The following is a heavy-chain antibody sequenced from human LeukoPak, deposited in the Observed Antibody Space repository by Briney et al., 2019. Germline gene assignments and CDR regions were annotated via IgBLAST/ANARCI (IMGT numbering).Heavy chain of an antibody. CDR1: GGSISSGDYS. Sequence: SQTLSLTCAVSGGSISSGDYSWSWIRQPPGKGLEWIGYIFHSGSTYYNPSLKSRVTISVDTSKNQFSLKLSSVTAADTAVYYCARDGYNSGYFDYWGQGTLVTVSS. D-gene: IGHD5-24*01. CDR3: ARDGYNSGYFDY. V-gene: IGHV4-30-2*05. CDR2: IFHSGST. J-gene: IGHJ4*02.